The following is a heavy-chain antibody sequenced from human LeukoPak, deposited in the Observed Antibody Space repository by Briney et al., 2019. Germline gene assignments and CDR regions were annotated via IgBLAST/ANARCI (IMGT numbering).Heavy chain of an antibody. CDR1: GFTFSSYS. CDR3: ARDRDIVVVPALTGFDY. Sequence: PGRSLRLSCAASGFTFSSYSMNWVRQAPGKGLEWVSYISSSSSTIYYADSVKGRFTISRDNAKNSLYLQMNSLRAEDTAVYYCARDRDIVVVPALTGFDYWGQGTLVTVSS. J-gene: IGHJ4*02. V-gene: IGHV3-48*01. CDR2: ISSSSSTI. D-gene: IGHD2-2*01.